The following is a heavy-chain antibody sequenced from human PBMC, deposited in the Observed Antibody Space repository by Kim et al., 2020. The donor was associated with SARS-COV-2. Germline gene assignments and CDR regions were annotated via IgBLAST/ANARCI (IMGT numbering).Heavy chain of an antibody. V-gene: IGHV3-7*05. CDR3: ATDRGRGAADV. CDR1: GFTFSTYW. D-gene: IGHD1-26*01. CDR2: IKEDGSVK. Sequence: GGSLRLSCAASGFTFSTYWMSWVRQAPGKGLEWVANIKEDGSVKNYVDSVKGRFTISRDNAKNSLYLQMNSLRAEDTAVYYCATDRGRGAADVWGQGTTVTVSS. J-gene: IGHJ6*02.